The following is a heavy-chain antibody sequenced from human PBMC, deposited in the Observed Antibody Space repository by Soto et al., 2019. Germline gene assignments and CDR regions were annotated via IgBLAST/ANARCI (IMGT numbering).Heavy chain of an antibody. CDR2: HHSDST. D-gene: IGHD3-16*01. Sequence: QVQLQESGPGLVKPSEPLSLTCTVSGGSMRGQHWSWIRQPPGKGLEWIGHHSDSTNYNPSLKSRITISTDTSKTQFSLTLSSVTAADTAVYYCATYTVGEGGRGYWGQGTLVTVSS. CDR3: ATYTVGEGGRGY. V-gene: IGHV4-4*09. CDR1: GGSMRGQH. J-gene: IGHJ4*02.